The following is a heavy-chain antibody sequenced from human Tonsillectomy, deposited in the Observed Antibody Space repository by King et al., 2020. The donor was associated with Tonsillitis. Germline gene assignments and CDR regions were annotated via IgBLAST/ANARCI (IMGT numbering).Heavy chain of an antibody. J-gene: IGHJ3*01. CDR3: ARDQDDFWSSAFDL. D-gene: IGHD3-3*01. CDR2: FHHSGDT. Sequence: QLQESGSGLVKPSKTLSLTCAVSNASISSGGYSWPWIRQPPGKGLEWIGCFHHSGDTFYNPSLRSRLTVSVDRSKNQFSLKLRSVTAADTAIYYCARDQDDFWSSAFDLWGQGTLVTVSS. CDR1: NASISSGGYS. V-gene: IGHV4-30-2*01.